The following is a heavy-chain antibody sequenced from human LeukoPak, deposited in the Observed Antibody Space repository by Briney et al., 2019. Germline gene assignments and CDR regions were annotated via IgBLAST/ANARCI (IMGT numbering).Heavy chain of an antibody. Sequence: GGSLRLSCAASGFTVSSNYMSWVRQAPGKGLEWVSAIYSGGSTYYADSVKGRFTISRDNSKNTLYLQMNSLRAEDTAVYYCARSELLNVFDYWGQGTLVTVSS. CDR1: GFTVSSNY. CDR2: IYSGGST. J-gene: IGHJ4*02. V-gene: IGHV3-66*01. D-gene: IGHD2-15*01. CDR3: ARSELLNVFDY.